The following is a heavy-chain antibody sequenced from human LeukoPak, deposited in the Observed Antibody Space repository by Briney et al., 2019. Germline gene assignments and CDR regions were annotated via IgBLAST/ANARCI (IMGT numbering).Heavy chain of an antibody. CDR3: AKDLRTYGSGIYRLPTVIFNY. Sequence: GRSLRISGAASGFTFGDYSMSWSRQSPGNGLIPVSSFSSSGSTIYYADSVKGRFTISRDNSMSTLYLQMNSLRVDDTAVYYCAKDLRTYGSGIYRLPTVIFNYWGQGTLVTVSS. CDR1: GFTFGDYS. V-gene: IGHV3-11*01. J-gene: IGHJ4*02. CDR2: FSSSGSTI. D-gene: IGHD3-10*01.